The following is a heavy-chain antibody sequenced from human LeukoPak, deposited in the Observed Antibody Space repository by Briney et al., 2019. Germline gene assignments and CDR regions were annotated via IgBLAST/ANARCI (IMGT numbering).Heavy chain of an antibody. V-gene: IGHV4-34*01. CDR3: ARGDTYYDFWSGYPNFGMDV. D-gene: IGHD3-3*01. Sequence: SETLSLTCTVSNGSISSYYWSWIRQPAGKGLEWIGEINHSGSTNYNPSLKSRVTISADTSKNQFSLKLSSVTAADTAVYYCARGDTYYDFWSGYPNFGMDVWGQGTTVTVSS. CDR1: NGSISSYY. J-gene: IGHJ6*02. CDR2: INHSGST.